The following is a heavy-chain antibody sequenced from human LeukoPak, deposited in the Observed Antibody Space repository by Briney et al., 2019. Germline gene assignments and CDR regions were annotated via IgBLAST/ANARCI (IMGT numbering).Heavy chain of an antibody. CDR2: MNGGNGNT. V-gene: IGHV1-3*01. CDR1: GYIFTDYA. J-gene: IGHJ6*03. Sequence: GASVTVSCKASGYIFTDYAIHWLRQAPGQRPEWMGWMNGGNGNTKYSQKFQGRITLIRDTSTSTAYMELRSLRSDDTAVYYCARVSANSHFYYYYYYMDVWGKGTTVTVSS. D-gene: IGHD1/OR15-1a*01. CDR3: ARVSANSHFYYYYYYMDV.